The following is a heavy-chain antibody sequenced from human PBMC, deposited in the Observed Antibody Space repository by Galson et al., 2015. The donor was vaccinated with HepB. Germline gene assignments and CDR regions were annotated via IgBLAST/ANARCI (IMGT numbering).Heavy chain of an antibody. CDR2: ISKRSTYI. J-gene: IGHJ6*02. D-gene: IGHD3-10*01. CDR1: GFTFSNYT. CDR3: ARDQVRGSTCYNGTDV. Sequence: SLRLSCAASGFTFSNYTMNWVRQAPGKGLEWVSSISKRSTYIYYADSVKGRFTISRDNTNNSVYLQMSVLIAENTAVYYCARDQVRGSTCYNGTDVWGQGTPVTVSS. V-gene: IGHV3-21*01.